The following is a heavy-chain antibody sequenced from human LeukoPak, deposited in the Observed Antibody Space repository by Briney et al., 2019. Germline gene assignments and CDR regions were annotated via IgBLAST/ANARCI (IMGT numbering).Heavy chain of an antibody. CDR1: GGSISSYY. V-gene: IGHV4-4*09. Sequence: SETLSLTCTVSGGSISSYYWSWIRQPPGKGLEWIGYIYTSGSTNYNPSLKSRVTISVDTSKNQFSLKLSSVTAADTAVYYCARTHAAAGAKEPHGGLVDWFDPWGQGTLVTVSS. CDR3: ARTHAAAGAKEPHGGLVDWFDP. CDR2: IYTSGST. J-gene: IGHJ5*02. D-gene: IGHD6-13*01.